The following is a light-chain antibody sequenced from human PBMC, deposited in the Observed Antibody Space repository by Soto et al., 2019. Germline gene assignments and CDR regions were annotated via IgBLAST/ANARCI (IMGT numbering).Light chain of an antibody. CDR1: QSISSY. CDR3: QQRSHWPRT. J-gene: IGKJ1*01. CDR2: AAS. V-gene: IGKV1-39*01. Sequence: DIQMTQSPSSLSSSVGDRVTITCRASQSISSYLNWYQQKPGKAPKLLIYAASSLQSGVPSRFSGSGSGTDFSLTISSLEPEDFAVYYCQQRSHWPRTFGQGTKVDIK.